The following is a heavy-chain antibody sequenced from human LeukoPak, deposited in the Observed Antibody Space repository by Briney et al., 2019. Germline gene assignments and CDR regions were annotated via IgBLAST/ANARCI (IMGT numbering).Heavy chain of an antibody. J-gene: IGHJ3*02. CDR2: IYYSGST. CDR1: GDSIRSNY. Sequence: SETLSLTCIVSGDSIRSNYWSWIRQPPGKTLEWIGYIYYSGSTYYNPSLRSRVTMSVDTSKNQFSLKLTSVTAADTAVYYCARESAVTYDAFDIWGRGTMVTVSS. V-gene: IGHV4-59*01. D-gene: IGHD4-17*01. CDR3: ARESAVTYDAFDI.